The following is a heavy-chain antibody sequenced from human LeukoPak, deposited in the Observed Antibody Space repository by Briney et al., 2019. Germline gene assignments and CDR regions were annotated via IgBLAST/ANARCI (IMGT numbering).Heavy chain of an antibody. CDR1: GFTVSSNY. J-gene: IGHJ3*02. Sequence: GGSLRLSCAASGFTVSSNYMSWVRQAPGKGLEWVSVIYSGGSTYYADSVKGRFTISRDNSKNTLYLQMNSLRAEDTAVYYCASEHSGRNAFDIWGQGTMVTVSS. D-gene: IGHD1-26*01. CDR2: IYSGGST. V-gene: IGHV3-53*01. CDR3: ASEHSGRNAFDI.